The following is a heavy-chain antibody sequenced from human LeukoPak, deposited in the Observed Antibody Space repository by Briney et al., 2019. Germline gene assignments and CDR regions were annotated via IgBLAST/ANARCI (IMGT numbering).Heavy chain of an antibody. V-gene: IGHV3-23*01. CDR2: ISGSGVYT. Sequence: GGSLRLSCAASGFTFSSYGMSWVRQAPGKGLEWVSAISGSGVYTYYLDSVKGRFTISRDNSKNTLYLQMNSLRAEDTAVYYCAKDSVDTPYFDYWGQGTLVTVSS. CDR3: AKDSVDTPYFDY. D-gene: IGHD5-18*01. J-gene: IGHJ4*02. CDR1: GFTFSSYG.